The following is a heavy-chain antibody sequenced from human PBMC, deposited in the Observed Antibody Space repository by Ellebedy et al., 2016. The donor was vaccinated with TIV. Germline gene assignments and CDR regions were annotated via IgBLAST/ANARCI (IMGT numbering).Heavy chain of an antibody. Sequence: PGGSLRLSCAAYGFPSSRIRLSRVPRAHGQRPAWVANTKEDGSEKYYVDSVRGRFTISRDNAKTSLYLQMNSLRAEDTAVYYCARDRGYDTFDYWGQGILVTVSS. J-gene: IGHJ4*02. CDR2: TKEDGSEK. CDR1: GFPSSRIR. V-gene: IGHV3-7*01. CDR3: ARDRGYDTFDY. D-gene: IGHD5-12*01.